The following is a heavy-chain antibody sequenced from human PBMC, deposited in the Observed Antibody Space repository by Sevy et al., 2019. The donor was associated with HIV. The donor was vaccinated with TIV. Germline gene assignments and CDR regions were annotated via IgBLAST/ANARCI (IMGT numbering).Heavy chain of an antibody. V-gene: IGHV4-38-2*01. CDR2: IYHSGST. J-gene: IGHJ4*02. CDR1: GYSISSGYY. CDR3: VERGDSLLGGQFDY. Sequence: SETLSLTCAVSGYSISSGYYWGWIRQPPGKGLEWIGSIYHSGSTYYNPSLKSRVTISVDTSKNQFSLKLSSVTAADTAVYYCVERGDSLLGGQFDYWGQGTLVTVSS. D-gene: IGHD2-21*02.